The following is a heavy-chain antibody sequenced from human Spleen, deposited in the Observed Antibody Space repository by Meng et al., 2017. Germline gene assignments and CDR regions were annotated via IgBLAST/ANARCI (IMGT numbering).Heavy chain of an antibody. CDR2: INPKSGDT. J-gene: IGHJ4*02. V-gene: IGHV1-2*06. D-gene: IGHD6-25*01. CDR1: GYNFPDYY. Sequence: QVQLVQSGAKVKKPGAQVKVSCKPSGYNFPDYYIHWGRRAPGQGLEWMGRINPKSGDTHYAQKFQARVTMTGDTSISTAYMELSGLRSDDTAMYYCARDEDISAAGKLFGDYWGQGTLVTVSS. CDR3: ARDEDISAAGKLFGDY.